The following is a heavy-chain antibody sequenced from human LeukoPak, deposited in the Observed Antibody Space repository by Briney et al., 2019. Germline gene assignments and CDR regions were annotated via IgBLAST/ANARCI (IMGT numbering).Heavy chain of an antibody. Sequence: PGGSLRLSCAASGFTFDDYAMHWVRQAPGKGLEWVSGISWNSGSIGYADSVKGRFTISRDNAKNSLYLQMNSLRAEDTALYYCAKAMGATGYFDYWGQGTLVTVSS. CDR1: GFTFDDYA. D-gene: IGHD3-16*01. J-gene: IGHJ4*02. V-gene: IGHV3-9*01. CDR2: ISWNSGSI. CDR3: AKAMGATGYFDY.